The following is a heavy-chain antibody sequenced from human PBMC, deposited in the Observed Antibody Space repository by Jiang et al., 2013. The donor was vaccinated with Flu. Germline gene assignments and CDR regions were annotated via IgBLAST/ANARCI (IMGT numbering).Heavy chain of an antibody. CDR2: IYYSGNT. D-gene: IGHD2/OR15-2a*01. CDR1: GGSISSSSYY. Sequence: SLTRTVSGGSISSSSYYWGWIRQPPEKGLEWIGNIYYSGNTYYNPSLKSRVTISLDTSKNQFSLNLNSVTAADTAVYYCARLDLYSTHYWGQGTLVTVSS. CDR3: ARLDLYSTHY. J-gene: IGHJ4*02. V-gene: IGHV4-39*01.